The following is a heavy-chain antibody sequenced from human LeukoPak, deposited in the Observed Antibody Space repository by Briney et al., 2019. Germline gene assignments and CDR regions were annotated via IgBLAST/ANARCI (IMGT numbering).Heavy chain of an antibody. D-gene: IGHD2-8*01. CDR2: VKPKSGDS. CDR3: ARDRGVPGPGNALDI. Sequence: ASVRVSCKASGYTFTNYHMHWVRRAPGQGLEWLGLVKPKSGDSDFVQKFRGRVTVTTDVSTTTIHMELSNLRSDDTAVYYCARDRGVPGPGNALDIWGQGTMATVSS. J-gene: IGHJ3*02. V-gene: IGHV1-2*06. CDR1: GYTFTNYH.